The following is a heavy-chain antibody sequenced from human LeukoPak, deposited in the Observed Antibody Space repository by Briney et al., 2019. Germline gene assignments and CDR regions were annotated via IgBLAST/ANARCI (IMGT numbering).Heavy chain of an antibody. V-gene: IGHV4-30-4*01. CDR3: ARVSAAADAVDY. CDR1: GGSISSGDYY. Sequence: PSETLSLTCTVSGGSISSGDYYWSWIRQPPGKGLEWIGYIYYSGSTYYNPSLKSRVTISVDTSKNQFSLKLSSVTAADTAVYYCARVSAAADAVDYWGQGTLDTVSS. J-gene: IGHJ4*02. D-gene: IGHD6-13*01. CDR2: IYYSGST.